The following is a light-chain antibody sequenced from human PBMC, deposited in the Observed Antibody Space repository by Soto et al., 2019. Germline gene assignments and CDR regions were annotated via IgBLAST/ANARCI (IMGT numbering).Light chain of an antibody. V-gene: IGKV1-5*03. CDR2: SAS. Sequence: DIQMTQSPSTLSASVGDRVTITCRASQSIGTWLAWYQHKPGKAPKLLIYSASDLESGVPSRFNGSGSETEFTLTISNLQPDDFATYFCHQYRTYSTFGQGTKLEIK. J-gene: IGKJ2*01. CDR1: QSIGTW. CDR3: HQYRTYST.